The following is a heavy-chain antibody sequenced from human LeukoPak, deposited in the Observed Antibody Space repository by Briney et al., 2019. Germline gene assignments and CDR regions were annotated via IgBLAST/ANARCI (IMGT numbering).Heavy chain of an antibody. Sequence: PGRSLRLSCAASGFTFSSYGMHWVRQAPGKGLEWVAVIWYGGSNKYYADSVKGRFTISRDNSKNTLYLQMNSLRAEDTAVYYCAKGVFASYNWNDDGPLDYWGQGTLVTVSS. CDR3: AKGVFASYNWNDDGPLDY. CDR1: GFTFSSYG. V-gene: IGHV3-30*18. D-gene: IGHD1-1*01. J-gene: IGHJ4*02. CDR2: IWYGGSNK.